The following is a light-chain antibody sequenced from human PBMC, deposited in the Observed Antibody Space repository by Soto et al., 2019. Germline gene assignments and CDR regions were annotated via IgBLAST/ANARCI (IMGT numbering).Light chain of an antibody. CDR1: QSLLYSSNNKNY. CDR3: QQNYSPPLT. J-gene: IGKJ1*01. CDR2: WAS. Sequence: DIVMTQSPDSLSVSLGERATINCKSSQSLLYSSNNKNYLVWYQQKPGQPPKLLIYWASTRESGVPDRFSGSGSATDFTLTISSLQAEDVAIYYCQQNYSPPLTFGQGTKVEIK. V-gene: IGKV4-1*01.